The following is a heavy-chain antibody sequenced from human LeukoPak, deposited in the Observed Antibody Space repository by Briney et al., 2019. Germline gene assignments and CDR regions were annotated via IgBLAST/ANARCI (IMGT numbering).Heavy chain of an antibody. CDR2: ISGDGRNI. D-gene: IGHD6-6*01. V-gene: IGHV3-74*01. Sequence: GGSLRLSCVASGFTFSSYWMHWVRQDPRKGLVWVSRISGDGRNINYADSVRGRFTISRDNAKNTLYLQMNSLRAEDTAVYYCARPKSDSSSLGIDYWGQGTLVTVSS. CDR3: ARPKSDSSSLGIDY. J-gene: IGHJ4*02. CDR1: GFTFSSYW.